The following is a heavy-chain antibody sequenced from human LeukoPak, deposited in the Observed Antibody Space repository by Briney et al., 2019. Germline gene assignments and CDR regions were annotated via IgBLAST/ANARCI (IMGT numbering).Heavy chain of an antibody. CDR2: ISGSSDSI. CDR3: ARGHYGMDV. V-gene: IGHV3-21*01. Sequence: GGSLRLSCAASEFTFSNFFMNWVRQAPGKGLEWVSSISGSSDSIYSADSMRGRFTISRDNAKNSLYLQMSSLRVEDTAVYYCARGHYGMDVWGQGTTVTVSS. CDR1: EFTFSNFF. J-gene: IGHJ6*02.